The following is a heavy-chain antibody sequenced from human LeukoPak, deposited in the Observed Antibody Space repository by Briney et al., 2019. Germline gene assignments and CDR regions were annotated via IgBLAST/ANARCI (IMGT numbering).Heavy chain of an antibody. CDR3: ARGIGYCSSTSCYTNHAFDI. D-gene: IGHD2-2*02. V-gene: IGHV4-59*11. CDR1: GGSISSHY. J-gene: IGHJ3*02. CDR2: IYYSGST. Sequence: MPSETLSLTCTVSGGSISSHYWSWIRQPPGKGLEWIGYIYYSGSTNYNPSLKSRVTISVDTSKNQFSLKLSSVTAADTAVYYCARGIGYCSSTSCYTNHAFDIWGQGTMVTVSS.